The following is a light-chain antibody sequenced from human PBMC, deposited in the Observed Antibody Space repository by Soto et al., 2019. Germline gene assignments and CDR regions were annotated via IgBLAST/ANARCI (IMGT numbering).Light chain of an antibody. CDR2: RNN. CDR3: STWDDSLPGIVV. V-gene: IGLV1-47*01. CDR1: NSNIGSNY. J-gene: IGLJ2*01. Sequence: QSVLTQPPSASGTPGQTVTISCSGSNSNIGSNYVCWYQQLPGTAPKLLIYRNNHRPSGVPDRFSGSKSGSSASLAISGLRSEDVADYDCSTWDDSLPGIVVFGGGTKLTVL.